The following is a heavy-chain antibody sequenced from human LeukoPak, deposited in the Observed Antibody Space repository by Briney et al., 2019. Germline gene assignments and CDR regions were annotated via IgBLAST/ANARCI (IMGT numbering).Heavy chain of an antibody. D-gene: IGHD6-19*01. CDR1: GFSFDDYA. CDR3: ATSSREGEDSSGWASFDY. CDR2: ISWNSGSI. J-gene: IGHJ4*02. V-gene: IGHV3-9*01. Sequence: GGSLRLSCAVSGFSFDDYAMHWVRQAPGKGLEWVSGISWNSGSIGYAESVKGRFTISRDNAKNFLYLQMNSLRAEDTALYYCATSSREGEDSSGWASFDYWGQGTLVTVSS.